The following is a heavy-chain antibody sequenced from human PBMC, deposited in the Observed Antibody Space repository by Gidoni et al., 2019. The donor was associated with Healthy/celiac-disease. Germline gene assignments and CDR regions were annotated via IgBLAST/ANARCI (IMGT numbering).Heavy chain of an antibody. Sequence: QVQLVESGGGVVQPGRSLRLSCAASGFTFSSYGMHWVRQAPGKGLGWVAVISYDGSNKYYADSVKGRFTIARDNSKNTLYLQMNSLRAEDTAVYYCAKLAAAGTDFDYWGQGTLVTVSS. D-gene: IGHD6-13*01. CDR3: AKLAAAGTDFDY. CDR1: GFTFSSYG. V-gene: IGHV3-30*18. CDR2: ISYDGSNK. J-gene: IGHJ4*02.